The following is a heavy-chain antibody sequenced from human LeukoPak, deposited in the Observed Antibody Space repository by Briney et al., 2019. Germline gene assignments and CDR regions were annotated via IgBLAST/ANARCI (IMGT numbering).Heavy chain of an antibody. J-gene: IGHJ4*02. D-gene: IGHD5-18*01. CDR2: IKKDGSEK. CDR1: GFTFSSYW. Sequence: GGSLRLSCAASGFTFSSYWMSWVRQAPGKGLEWGANIKKDGSEKYYVDAVKGRFTISRDNAKTSLYLQMNSLGVEDTAVYYCARDLSGVTGYTYGRGIDYWGQGTLVTVSS. CDR3: ARDLSGVTGYTYGRGIDY. V-gene: IGHV3-7*01.